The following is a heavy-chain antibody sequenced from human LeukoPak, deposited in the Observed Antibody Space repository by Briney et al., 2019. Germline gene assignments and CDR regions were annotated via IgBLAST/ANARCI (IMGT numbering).Heavy chain of an antibody. D-gene: IGHD4-17*01. CDR1: GYTFTDYY. J-gene: IGHJ4*02. CDR3: ARTVTTRNGY. CDR2: INPSSGGT. Sequence: ASVTVSCKASGYTFTDYYIHWVRQAPGQGLEWMGWINPSSGGTNYAQKFQGRVTMTRDTSISTAYMEVSSLRSDDAAVYYCARTVTTRNGYWGQGTLVTVSS. V-gene: IGHV1-2*02.